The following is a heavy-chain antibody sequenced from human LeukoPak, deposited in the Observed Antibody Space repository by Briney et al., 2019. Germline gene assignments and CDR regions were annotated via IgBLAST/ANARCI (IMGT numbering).Heavy chain of an antibody. D-gene: IGHD3-3*01. Sequence: SETLSLTCTVSGGSISSYYWSWIRQPPEKGLEWIGYIYYSGSTNYNPSLKSRVTISVDTSKNQFSLKLSSVTAADTAVYYCARHRSFWGGFYNGYFDYWGQGTLLTVSS. CDR2: IYYSGST. J-gene: IGHJ4*02. CDR1: GGSISSYY. CDR3: ARHRSFWGGFYNGYFDY. V-gene: IGHV4-59*08.